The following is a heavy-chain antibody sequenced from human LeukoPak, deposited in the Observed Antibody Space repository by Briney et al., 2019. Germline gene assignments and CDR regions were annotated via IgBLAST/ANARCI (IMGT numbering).Heavy chain of an antibody. Sequence: SETLSLTCAVYGGSFSGYYWSWIRQPPGKGLEWIGEINHSGSTNYNPSLKSRVTISVDTSKNQFSLKLSSVTAADAAAYYCARGSGSYSLYYFDYWGQGTLVTVSS. CDR1: GGSFSGYY. V-gene: IGHV4-34*01. J-gene: IGHJ4*02. CDR3: ARGSGSYSLYYFDY. CDR2: INHSGST. D-gene: IGHD1-26*01.